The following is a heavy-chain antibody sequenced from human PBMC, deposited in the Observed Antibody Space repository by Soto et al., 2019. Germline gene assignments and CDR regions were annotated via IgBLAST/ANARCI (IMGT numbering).Heavy chain of an antibody. CDR1: GYTFTGYY. CDR3: ARLRDSSSTSFYYFDY. CDR2: INPNSGGT. Sequence: ASVKVSCKASGYTFTGYYMHWVRQAPGQGLKWMGWINPNSGGTNYAQKFQGWVTMTRDTSISTAYMELSRLRSDDTAVYYCARLRDSSSTSFYYFDYWGQGTLVTVSS. V-gene: IGHV1-2*04. D-gene: IGHD6-6*01. J-gene: IGHJ4*02.